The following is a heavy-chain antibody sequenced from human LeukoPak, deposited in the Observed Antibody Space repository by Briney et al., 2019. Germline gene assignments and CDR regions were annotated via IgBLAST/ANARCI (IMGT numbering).Heavy chain of an antibody. Sequence: GGSLRLSCAASGFTFSSYAMSWVRQAPGKGLEWVANIKQDGSEKYYVDSVKGRFTISRDNAKSSLYLQMNSLRAEDTAVYYCARDSDLDYWGQGTLVTVSS. CDR2: IKQDGSEK. CDR3: ARDSDLDY. V-gene: IGHV3-7*01. CDR1: GFTFSSYA. J-gene: IGHJ4*02.